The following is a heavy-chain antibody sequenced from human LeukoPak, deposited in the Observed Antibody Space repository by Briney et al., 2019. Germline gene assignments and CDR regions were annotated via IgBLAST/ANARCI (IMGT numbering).Heavy chain of an antibody. CDR1: GGTFSSYA. Sequence: ASVKVSCKASGGTFSSYAISWVRQAPGQGLEWMGGIIPIFGTANYAQKFQGRVTITADKSTSTAYMELSSLRSEDTAVYYCARDGGFLAQRDYWGQGTLVTVSS. CDR3: ARDGGFLAQRDY. J-gene: IGHJ4*02. CDR2: IIPIFGTA. V-gene: IGHV1-69*06. D-gene: IGHD3-3*01.